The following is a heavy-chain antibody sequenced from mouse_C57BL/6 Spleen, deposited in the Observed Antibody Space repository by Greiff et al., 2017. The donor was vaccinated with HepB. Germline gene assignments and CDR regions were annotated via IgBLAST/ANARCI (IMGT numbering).Heavy chain of an antibody. Sequence: EVKLMESGPGLVKPSQSLSLTCSVTGYSITSGYYWNWIRQFPGNKLEWMGYISYDGSNNYNPSLKNRISITRDTSKNQFFLKLNSVTTEDTATYNCAREWTVVRYFDVWGTGTTVTVSS. V-gene: IGHV3-6*01. CDR1: GYSITSGYY. J-gene: IGHJ1*03. CDR2: ISYDGSN. CDR3: AREWTVVRYFDV. D-gene: IGHD1-1*01.